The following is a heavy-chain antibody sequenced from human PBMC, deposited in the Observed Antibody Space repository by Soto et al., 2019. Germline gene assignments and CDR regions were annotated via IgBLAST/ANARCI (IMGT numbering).Heavy chain of an antibody. J-gene: IGHJ5*02. CDR1: GFTFSSYA. CDR2: ISYDGSNK. CDR3: ARESSSSSPGWFDP. Sequence: QVQLVESGGGVVQPGRSLRLSCAASGFTFSSYAMHWVRQAPGKGLEWVAVISYDGSNKYYADSVKGRFTISRDNSKNTRYLQMNSLRAEDTAVYYCARESSSSSPGWFDPWGQGTLVTVSS. V-gene: IGHV3-30-3*01. D-gene: IGHD6-6*01.